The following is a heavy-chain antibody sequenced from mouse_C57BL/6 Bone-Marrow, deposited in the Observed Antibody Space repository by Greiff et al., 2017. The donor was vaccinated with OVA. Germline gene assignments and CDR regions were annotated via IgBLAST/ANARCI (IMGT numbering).Heavy chain of an antibody. CDR1: GFTFSDYG. V-gene: IGHV5-17*01. CDR3: ARGRY. CDR2: ISSGSSTI. Sequence: DVHLVESGGGLVKPGGSLKLSCAASGFTFSDYGMHWVRQAPEKGLEWVAYISSGSSTIYYADTVKGRFTISRDNAKNTLFLRMTSLRSEDTAMYYCARGRYWGQGTLVTVSA. J-gene: IGHJ3*01.